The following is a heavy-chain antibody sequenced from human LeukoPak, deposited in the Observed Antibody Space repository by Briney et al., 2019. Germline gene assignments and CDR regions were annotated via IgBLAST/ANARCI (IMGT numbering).Heavy chain of an antibody. CDR1: GGSISSGGYY. D-gene: IGHD3-22*01. V-gene: IGHV4-31*03. Sequence: SETLSLTCTVSGGSISSGGYYWSWIRQHPGKGLEWIGEINHSGSTNYNPSLKSRVTISVDTSKNQFSLKLSSVTAADTAVYYCARGQWYYDSSGYYRTPKKYFQHWGQGTLVTVSS. J-gene: IGHJ1*01. CDR2: INHSGST. CDR3: ARGQWYYDSSGYYRTPKKYFQH.